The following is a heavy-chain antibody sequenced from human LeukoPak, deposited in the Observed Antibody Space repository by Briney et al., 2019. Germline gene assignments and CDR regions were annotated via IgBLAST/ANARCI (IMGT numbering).Heavy chain of an antibody. CDR3: ALDYVDGLDYYYYMDV. CDR2: IRYDGSNK. V-gene: IGHV3-30*02. D-gene: IGHD4-17*01. CDR1: GFTFSSYC. J-gene: IGHJ6*03. Sequence: GGSLRLSCAVSGFTFSSYCMHWVRQAPGKGLEWVAFIRYDGSNKYYADSVKGRFTISRDNSKNTLYLQMNSLRAEDTAVYYCALDYVDGLDYYYYMDVWGKGTTVTVSS.